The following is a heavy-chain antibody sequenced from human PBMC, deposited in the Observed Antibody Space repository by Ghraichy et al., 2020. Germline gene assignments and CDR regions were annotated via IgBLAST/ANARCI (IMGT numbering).Heavy chain of an antibody. Sequence: SQTISLTCTVSSVSVSSPNYYWTWIRQPPGRELEWIASIYYSGSTNYNPSLMSRVTISLDTSKNQLSLTLTSVTASDTAVYYCARVFHYTMDVWGQGTTVTVSS. CDR2: IYYSGST. CDR3: ARVFHYTMDV. D-gene: IGHD3-9*01. V-gene: IGHV4-61*01. J-gene: IGHJ6*02. CDR1: SVSVSSPNYY.